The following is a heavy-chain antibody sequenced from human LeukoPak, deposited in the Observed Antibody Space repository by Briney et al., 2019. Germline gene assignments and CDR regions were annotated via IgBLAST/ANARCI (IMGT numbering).Heavy chain of an antibody. Sequence: ASVKVSCRASGYXFAGFYMHWVRQAPGQGLEWMGWINPNSGGTNYAQKFQGRVTMTRDTSISTAYMELSRLRSDDTAVYYCARKPIGTSGLDYWGQGTLVTVSS. J-gene: IGHJ4*02. V-gene: IGHV1-2*02. CDR3: ARKPIGTSGLDY. CDR1: GYXFAGFY. CDR2: INPNSGGT. D-gene: IGHD1-1*01.